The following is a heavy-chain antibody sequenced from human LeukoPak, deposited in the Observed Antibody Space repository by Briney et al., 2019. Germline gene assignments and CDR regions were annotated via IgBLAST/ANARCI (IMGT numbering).Heavy chain of an antibody. CDR2: INYSGST. V-gene: IGHV4-39*02. Sequence: SETLSLTCTVSGGSISRSVYYWGWIRQPPGKGLEWIGSINYSGSTYYNPSLKSRVIISVGTSKNHFSLELSSVTAADTAVYYCARPNSGWYFDYWGQGTLVTVSS. J-gene: IGHJ4*02. D-gene: IGHD6-19*01. CDR1: GGSISRSVYY. CDR3: ARPNSGWYFDY.